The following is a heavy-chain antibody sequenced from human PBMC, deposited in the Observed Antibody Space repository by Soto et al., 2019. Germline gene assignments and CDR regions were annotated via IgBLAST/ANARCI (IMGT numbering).Heavy chain of an antibody. V-gene: IGHV4-34*01. D-gene: IGHD6-19*01. CDR2: INHSGST. CDR3: ARGALVLRAAVAGTGDFDY. CDR1: GGSFSGYY. Sequence: SETLSLTCAVYGGSFSGYYWSWIRQPPGKGLEWIGEINHSGSTNYNPSLKSRVTISVDTSKNQFSLKLSSVTAADTAVYYCARGALVLRAAVAGTGDFDYWGQGTLVTVSS. J-gene: IGHJ4*02.